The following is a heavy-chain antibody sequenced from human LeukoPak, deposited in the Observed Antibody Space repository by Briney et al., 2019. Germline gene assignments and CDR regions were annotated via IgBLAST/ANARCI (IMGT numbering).Heavy chain of an antibody. Sequence: SETLSLTCTVSGDSISSGSHWGWLQQPPGKGLEWIGEINHSGSTNYNPSLKSRVTISVDTSKNQFSLKLSSVTAADTAVYYCARGQRIAARSETSNYYYYYMDVWGKGTTVTVSS. V-gene: IGHV4-38-2*02. CDR3: ARGQRIAARSETSNYYYYYMDV. CDR1: GDSISSGSH. D-gene: IGHD6-6*01. CDR2: INHSGST. J-gene: IGHJ6*03.